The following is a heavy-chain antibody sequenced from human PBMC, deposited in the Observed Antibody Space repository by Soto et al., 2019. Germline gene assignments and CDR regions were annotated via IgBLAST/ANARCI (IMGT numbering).Heavy chain of an antibody. J-gene: IGHJ4*02. D-gene: IGHD3-22*01. V-gene: IGHV4-31*03. CDR1: GGSISSGGYY. CDR3: ARVPDYYDSSGYPDY. Sequence: QVQLQESGPGLVKPSQTLSLTCTVSGGSISSGGYYWSWIRQHPGKGLEWIGYIYYSGSTYYNPSLKSRVTIXXDXSXXQFSLKLSSVTAADTAVYYCARVPDYYDSSGYPDYWGQGTLVTVSS. CDR2: IYYSGST.